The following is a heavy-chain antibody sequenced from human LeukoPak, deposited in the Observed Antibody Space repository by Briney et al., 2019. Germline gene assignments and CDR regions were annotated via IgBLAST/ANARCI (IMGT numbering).Heavy chain of an antibody. CDR2: ISSSGRNI. CDR1: GFTFSDYE. CDR3: ASGPPFLKYFEY. D-gene: IGHD3-3*01. J-gene: IGHJ4*02. Sequence: ETGGSLRLSCAASGFTFSDYEFNWVRQAPGKGLEWVSYISSSGRNIYYADSVKGRFTISRDDSNNALYLQMHSLRAEDTALYYCASGPPFLKYFEYWGQGTLVTVSS. V-gene: IGHV3-48*03.